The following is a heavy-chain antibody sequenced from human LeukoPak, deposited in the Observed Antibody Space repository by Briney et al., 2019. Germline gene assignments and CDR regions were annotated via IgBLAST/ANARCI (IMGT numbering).Heavy chain of an antibody. CDR3: ARRGVYGSGAFYLDY. Sequence: GGSLRLSCAASGFTFSSYAMNWVRQTPGKGLEWVSSISSSSSYIYYADSVKGRFTISRDNAKNSLYLQMNSLRAEDTAVYYCARRGVYGSGAFYLDYWGQGTLVTVSS. J-gene: IGHJ4*02. CDR1: GFTFSSYA. CDR2: ISSSSSYI. V-gene: IGHV3-21*01. D-gene: IGHD3-10*01.